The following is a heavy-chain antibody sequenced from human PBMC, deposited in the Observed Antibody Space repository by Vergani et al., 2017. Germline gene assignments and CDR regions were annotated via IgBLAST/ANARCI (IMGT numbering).Heavy chain of an antibody. J-gene: IGHJ6*03. CDR1: GFTFSDYY. CDR2: ISSSGSTI. CDR3: ARDRYSSPLYCSGGSCYPFYYYYYMDV. Sequence: QVQLVESGGGLVKPGGSLRLSCAASGFTFSDYYMSWIRQAPGKGLEWVSYISSSGSTIYYAASVKGRFTISRDNAKNSLYLQMNSLRAEDTAVYYCARDRYSSPLYCSGGSCYPFYYYYYMDVWGKGTTVTVSS. D-gene: IGHD2-15*01. V-gene: IGHV3-11*01.